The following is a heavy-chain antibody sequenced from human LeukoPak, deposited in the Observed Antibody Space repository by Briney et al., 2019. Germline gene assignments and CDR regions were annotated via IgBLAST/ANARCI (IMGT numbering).Heavy chain of an antibody. V-gene: IGHV4-39*01. Sequence: SETLYLTCSVSGGSISTTIYYWGWLRQPPGKGLEWIGSTYFNAWITFYNPSLNRRATLSLDTSNNQFSLSLSSVTAADNAVYYCGPPLYNHRDQFDPWGQGTLVTVSS. J-gene: IGHJ5*02. CDR3: GPPLYNHRDQFDP. CDR2: TYFNAWIT. D-gene: IGHD1-14*01. CDR1: GGSISTTIYY.